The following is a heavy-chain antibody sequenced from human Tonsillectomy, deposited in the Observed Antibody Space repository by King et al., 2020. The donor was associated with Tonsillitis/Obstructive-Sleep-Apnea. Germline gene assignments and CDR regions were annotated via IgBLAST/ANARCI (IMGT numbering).Heavy chain of an antibody. CDR3: AKLTARGARAFDS. J-gene: IGHJ3*02. CDR1: GYTFSTYW. Sequence: QLVQSGAEVKKPGESLKISCQASGYTFSTYWIAWVRQMPGKGLEWMGIIYPGDSDTRYSPSFQGQVTISADKSISTAYLQWSSLEASDTAMYYCAKLTARGARAFDSWGQGTMVTVSS. V-gene: IGHV5-51*01. CDR2: IYPGDSDT. D-gene: IGHD2-21*02.